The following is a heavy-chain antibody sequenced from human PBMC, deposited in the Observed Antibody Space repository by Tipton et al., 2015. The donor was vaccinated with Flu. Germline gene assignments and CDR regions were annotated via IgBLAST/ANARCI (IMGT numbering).Heavy chain of an antibody. CDR2: ISYDGSNE. V-gene: IGHV3-30*18. Sequence: QLVQSGGGVVQPGTSLRLSCAGSGFTFGGFGMHWVRQAPGKGLEWVAAISYDGSNEYYADSVKGRFTISRDNSKNTLYLQMSSLTPIDTAVYYCAKRIEHWSFDYWGQGTLVTVSS. CDR3: AKRIEHWSFDY. CDR1: GFTFGGFG. D-gene: IGHD2-8*02. J-gene: IGHJ4*02.